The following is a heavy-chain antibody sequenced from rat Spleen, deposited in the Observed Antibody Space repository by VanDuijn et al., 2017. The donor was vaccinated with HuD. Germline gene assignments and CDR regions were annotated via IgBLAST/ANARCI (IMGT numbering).Heavy chain of an antibody. CDR3: ATDLDFFYDGTYG. D-gene: IGHD1-12*02. CDR2: ISPSGGST. Sequence: EVQLVESGGGLVQPGRSLKLSCAASGFTFSNYGMHWIRQAPTKGLEWVASISPSGGSTYYRDSVKGRFTISRDNAKSTLYLQMDSLRSEDTATYYCATDLDFFYDGTYGWGQGVMVTVSS. CDR1: GFTFSNYG. J-gene: IGHJ2*01. V-gene: IGHV5-19*01.